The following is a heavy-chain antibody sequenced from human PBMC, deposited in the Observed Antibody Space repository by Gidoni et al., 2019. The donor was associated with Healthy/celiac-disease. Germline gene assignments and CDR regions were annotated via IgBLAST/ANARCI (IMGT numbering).Heavy chain of an antibody. V-gene: IGHV4-61*02. CDR3: ARGSIAEDDY. D-gene: IGHD6-6*01. CDR2: IYTSGST. CDR1: GGSISSGRYY. Sequence: QVHLQESGPGLVKPSQPLSLTCTGSGGSISSGRYYWSWIRQPAGNGLEWIGSIYTSGSTNYNPSLKSRVTISVDTSKTQFSLKLSYVTAAETAVYYCARGSIAEDDYWGQGTLVTVSS. J-gene: IGHJ4*02.